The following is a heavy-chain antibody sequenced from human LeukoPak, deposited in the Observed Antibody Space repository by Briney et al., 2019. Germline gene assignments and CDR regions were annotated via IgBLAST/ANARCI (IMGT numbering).Heavy chain of an antibody. Sequence: SETLSLTCTVSGGSISSGGYYWSWIRQHPGKGLEWIGYIYYSGSTYYNPSLKSRVTISVDTSKNQFSLKLSSVTAADTAVYYCARVYYYDSSGYLDYWGQGALVTVSS. CDR3: ARVYYYDSSGYLDY. CDR1: GGSISSGGYY. CDR2: IYYSGST. J-gene: IGHJ4*02. V-gene: IGHV4-31*03. D-gene: IGHD3-22*01.